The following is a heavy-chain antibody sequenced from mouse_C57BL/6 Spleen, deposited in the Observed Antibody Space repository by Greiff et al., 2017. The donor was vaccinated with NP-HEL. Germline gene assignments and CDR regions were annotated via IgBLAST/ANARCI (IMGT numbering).Heavy chain of an antibody. V-gene: IGHV1-18*01. D-gene: IGHD2-4*01. CDR1: GYTFTDYN. CDR2: INPNNGGT. J-gene: IGHJ4*01. Sequence: EVKLQQSGPELVKPGASVKIPCKASGYTFTDYNMDWVKQSHGKSLEWIGDINPNNGGTIYNQKFKGKATLTVDKSSSTAYMELRSLTSEDTAVYYCTTGGMYDYDGGTLYYYAMDYWGQGTSVTVSS. CDR3: TTGGMYDYDGGTLYYYAMDY.